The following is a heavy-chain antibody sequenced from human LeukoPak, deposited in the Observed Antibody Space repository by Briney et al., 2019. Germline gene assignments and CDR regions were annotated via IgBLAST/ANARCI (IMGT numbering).Heavy chain of an antibody. J-gene: IGHJ6*03. CDR1: GFTVSSNY. V-gene: IGHV3-66*01. CDR3: AGYGGSYPYYMDV. D-gene: IGHD1-26*01. CDR2: IYSGGST. Sequence: GGSLRLSCAASGFTVSSNYMSWVRQAPGKGLEWVSVIYSGGSTYYADSVRGRFTISRDNSKNTLYLQMNSLRAEDTAVYYCAGYGGSYPYYMDVWGKGTTVTISS.